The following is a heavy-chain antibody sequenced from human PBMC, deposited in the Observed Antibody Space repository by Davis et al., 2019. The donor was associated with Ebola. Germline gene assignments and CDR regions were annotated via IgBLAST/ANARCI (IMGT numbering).Heavy chain of an antibody. Sequence: PSETLSLTCTVSGGSVSSGSYYWSWIRQPPGKGLEWIGYIYYSGSTNYNPSLKSRVTISVDTSKNQFSLKLSSVTAADTAVYYCARDRVVVTVHYYYYYGMDVWGQGTTVTVSS. V-gene: IGHV4-61*01. D-gene: IGHD2-15*01. J-gene: IGHJ6*02. CDR3: ARDRVVVTVHYYYYYGMDV. CDR1: GGSVSSGSYY. CDR2: IYYSGST.